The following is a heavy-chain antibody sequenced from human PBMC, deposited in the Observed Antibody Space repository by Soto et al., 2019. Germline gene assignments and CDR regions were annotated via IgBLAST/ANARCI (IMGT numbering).Heavy chain of an antibody. D-gene: IGHD3-10*01. CDR1: GASVSCSY. V-gene: IGHV4-59*02. Sequence: TLSITCAGSGASVSCSYWSWIPQQPGKGLEWIGYAYDSGSTNYSPALKSRVSMSVDTSKNLFSLKMNSVTAADTVGFYCARSSMVPVDYFGFWGQGTWGTVSA. CDR3: ARSSMVPVDYFGF. CDR2: AYDSGST. J-gene: IGHJ4*02.